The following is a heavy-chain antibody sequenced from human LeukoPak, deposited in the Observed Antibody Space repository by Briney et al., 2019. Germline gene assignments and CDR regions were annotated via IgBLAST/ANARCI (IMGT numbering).Heavy chain of an antibody. CDR3: ARSIVVVPAAFDY. CDR1: GGSFSGYY. Sequence: SETLSLTCAVYGGSFSGYYWSWLRQPPGKGLEWIGEINHSGSTNSNPSLKSRVTISVDTSKNQFSLKLSSVTAADTAVYYCARSIVVVPAAFDYWGQGTLVTVSS. CDR2: INHSGST. D-gene: IGHD2-2*01. J-gene: IGHJ4*02. V-gene: IGHV4-34*01.